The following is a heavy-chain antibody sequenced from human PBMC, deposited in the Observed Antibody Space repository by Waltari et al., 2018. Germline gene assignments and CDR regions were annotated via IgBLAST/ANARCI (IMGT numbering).Heavy chain of an antibody. CDR3: AREWGVMIGTAGYYFDY. CDR2: ISGGSSYK. Sequence: QLQESGPGLVKPSETLSLTCTVSGDSISSGSYYWGWIRQSPGKGLQWVSSISGGSSYKYYAYSVKCRFTISRDNVKNSLYLQMNSLRAEDTAVYYCAREWGVMIGTAGYYFDYWAQGTLVTVSS. V-gene: IGHV3-21*01. D-gene: IGHD3-22*01. J-gene: IGHJ4*02. CDR1: GDSISSGS.